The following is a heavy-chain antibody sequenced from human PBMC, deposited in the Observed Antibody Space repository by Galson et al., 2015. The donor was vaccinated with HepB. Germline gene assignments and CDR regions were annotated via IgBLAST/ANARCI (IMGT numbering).Heavy chain of an antibody. CDR2: ISSSSSTI. V-gene: IGHV3-48*02. CDR1: RFTFSSYS. Sequence: SLRLSCAASRFTFSSYSMNWVRQAPGKGLEWVSYISSSSSTIDYADSVKGRFTISRDNAKNSLYLQMNSLRDEDTAVYYCARDLYDFWCGYYNLLDYWGQGTLVTVSS. J-gene: IGHJ4*02. CDR3: ARDLYDFWCGYYNLLDY. D-gene: IGHD3-3*01.